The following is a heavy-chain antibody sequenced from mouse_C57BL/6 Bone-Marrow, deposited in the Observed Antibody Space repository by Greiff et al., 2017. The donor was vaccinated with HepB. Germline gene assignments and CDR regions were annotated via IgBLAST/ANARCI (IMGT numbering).Heavy chain of an antibody. CDR3: ARRPYPNNYFDY. CDR1: GFTFSDYY. CDR2: ISNGGGST. Sequence: EVKLQESGGGLVQPGGSLKLSCAASGFTFSDYYMYWVRQTPEKRLEWVAYISNGGGSTYYPDTVKGRFTISRDNAKNTLYLQMSRLKSEDTAMYYCARRPYPNNYFDYWGQGTTLTVSS. V-gene: IGHV5-12*01. D-gene: IGHD4-1*01. J-gene: IGHJ2*01.